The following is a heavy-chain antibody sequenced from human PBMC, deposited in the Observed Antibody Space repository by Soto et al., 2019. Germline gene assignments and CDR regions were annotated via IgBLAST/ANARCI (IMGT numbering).Heavy chain of an antibody. J-gene: IGHJ6*02. Sequence: QVQLQQWGAGLLKPSETLSLTCAVYGGSFSGYYWSWIRQPPGKGLEWIGEINHSGSTNYSPSLKSRVTIAVDTAKNQFTLELSSLAAADTAVYYCARGDRGYDFWSGDSHYDGMDVWGQGTTVTVSS. V-gene: IGHV4-34*01. D-gene: IGHD3-3*01. CDR1: GGSFSGYY. CDR3: ARGDRGYDFWSGDSHYDGMDV. CDR2: INHSGST.